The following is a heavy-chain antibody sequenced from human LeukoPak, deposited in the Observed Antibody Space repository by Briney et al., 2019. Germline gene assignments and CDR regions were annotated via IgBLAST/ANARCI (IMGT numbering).Heavy chain of an antibody. Sequence: GSLRLSCVASGFTFSSYAMSWVRQAPGKGLEWVSVISGSGGSTYYRDSVKGRFTISRDNSKNTLYLQMNSLRAEDTAVYYCAKDGTTTITFDYWGQGTLVTVSS. CDR3: AKDGTTTITFDY. V-gene: IGHV3-23*01. J-gene: IGHJ4*02. CDR1: GFTFSSYA. CDR2: ISGSGGST. D-gene: IGHD1-1*01.